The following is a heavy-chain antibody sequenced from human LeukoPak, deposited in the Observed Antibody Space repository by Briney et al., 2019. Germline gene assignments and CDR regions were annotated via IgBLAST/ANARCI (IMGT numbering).Heavy chain of an antibody. CDR1: GYTLTELS. CDR2: FDPEDGET. Sequence: GASVKVSCKVSGYTLTELSMHWVRQAPGKGLEWMGGFDPEDGETIYAQKFQGRVTMTEDTSTDTAYMELTSLRPEDTAVYYCATDHVAGTTLYAFDIWGQGTMVTVSS. V-gene: IGHV1-24*01. CDR3: ATDHVAGTTLYAFDI. D-gene: IGHD1-7*01. J-gene: IGHJ3*02.